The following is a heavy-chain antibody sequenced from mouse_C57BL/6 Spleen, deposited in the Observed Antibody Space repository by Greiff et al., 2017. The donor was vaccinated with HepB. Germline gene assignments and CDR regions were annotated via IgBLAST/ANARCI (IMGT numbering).Heavy chain of an antibody. CDR2: INPSNGCT. Sequence: QVQLQQPGTELVKPGASVKLSCKASGYTFTSYWMHWVKQRPGQGLEWIGNINPSNGCTNYNEKFKSKATLTVDKSSSTAYMQLSSLTSEDSAVYYCARYGSSHWYFDVWGTGTTVTVSS. CDR1: GYTFTSYW. CDR3: ARYGSSHWYFDV. V-gene: IGHV1-53*01. J-gene: IGHJ1*03. D-gene: IGHD1-1*01.